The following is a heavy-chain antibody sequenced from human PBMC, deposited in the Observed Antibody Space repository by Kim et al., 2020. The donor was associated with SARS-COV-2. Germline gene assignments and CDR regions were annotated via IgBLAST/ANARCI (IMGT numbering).Heavy chain of an antibody. J-gene: IGHJ1*01. CDR2: ISWNSGSI. D-gene: IGHD2-2*03. CDR3: AKDIGYCSSTSCYGYFQH. V-gene: IGHV3-9*01. CDR1: GFTFDDYA. Sequence: GGSLRLSCAASGFTFDDYAMHWVRQAPGKGLEWVSGISWNSGSIGYADSVKGRFTISRDNAKNSLYLQMNSLRAEDTALYYCAKDIGYCSSTSCYGYFQHWGQGTLVTVSS.